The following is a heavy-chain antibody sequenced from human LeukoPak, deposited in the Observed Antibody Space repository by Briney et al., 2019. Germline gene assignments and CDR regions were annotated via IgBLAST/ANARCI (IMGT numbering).Heavy chain of an antibody. CDR2: MNPNSGNT. J-gene: IGHJ3*02. CDR1: GYTFTSYD. Sequence: ASVKVSCKASGYTFTSYDINWVRQATGQGLEWMGWMNPNSGNTGYAQKFQGRVTITRNTSISTAYMELSSLRSEDTAVYYCARARSPGVTMIVVVIDAFDIWGQGTMVTVSS. V-gene: IGHV1-8*03. CDR3: ARARSPGVTMIVVVIDAFDI. D-gene: IGHD3-22*01.